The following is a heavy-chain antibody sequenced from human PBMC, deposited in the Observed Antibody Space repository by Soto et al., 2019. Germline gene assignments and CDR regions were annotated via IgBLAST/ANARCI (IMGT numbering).Heavy chain of an antibody. D-gene: IGHD3-22*01. V-gene: IGHV4-4*02. CDR1: GGSISSSNW. Sequence: SETLSLTCAVSGGSISSSNWWSWVRKPPGKGLEWIGEIYHSGSTNYNPSLKSRVTISVDKSKNQFSLKLSSVTAADTAVYYCARSHGSDYYDSSGYIKFDYWGQGTLVTVSS. CDR3: ARSHGSDYYDSSGYIKFDY. J-gene: IGHJ4*02. CDR2: IYHSGST.